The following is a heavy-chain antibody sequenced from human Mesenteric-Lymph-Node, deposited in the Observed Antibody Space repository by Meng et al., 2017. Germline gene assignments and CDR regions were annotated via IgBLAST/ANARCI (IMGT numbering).Heavy chain of an antibody. CDR2: IKQDGSEK. D-gene: IGHD4-17*01. CDR1: GFTFSSYE. J-gene: IGHJ3*02. CDR3: ARAKDDYGDWKDAFDI. Sequence: GESLKISCAASGFTFSSYEMNWVRQAPGKGLEWVANIKQDGSEKYYVDSVKGRFTISRDNSKNTPYLQMNSLRAEDTAVYYCARAKDDYGDWKDAFDIWGQGTMVTVSS. V-gene: IGHV3-7*01.